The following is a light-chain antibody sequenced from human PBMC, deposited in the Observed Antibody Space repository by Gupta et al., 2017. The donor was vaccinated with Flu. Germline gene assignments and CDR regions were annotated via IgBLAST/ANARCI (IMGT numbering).Light chain of an antibody. J-gene: IGKJ2*01. V-gene: IGKV1-39*01. Sequence: IQIPKLPSSFSASVGDRVTITCRASQSISTYLTWYQRKPEKAPTLLIHEASFSKSGVPSRFSGSGSGTDFTLNISSLQPDDFATYYCQQSYSYSHTFGEGTKLEIK. CDR3: QQSYSYSHT. CDR2: EAS. CDR1: QSISTY.